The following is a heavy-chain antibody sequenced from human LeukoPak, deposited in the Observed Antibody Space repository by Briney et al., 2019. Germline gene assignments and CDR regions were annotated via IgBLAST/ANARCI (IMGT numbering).Heavy chain of an antibody. V-gene: IGHV4-59*01. Sequence: SETLSLTCTVSGGSISSYYWSWIRQPPGKGLEWIGYIYYSGSTNYNPSLKSRVTISVDTSKNQFSLKLSSVTAADTAVYYCARDLLGMLFPYYWGQGTLVTVSS. CDR3: ARDLLGMLFPYY. CDR2: IYYSGST. D-gene: IGHD2-21*01. J-gene: IGHJ4*02. CDR1: GGSISSYY.